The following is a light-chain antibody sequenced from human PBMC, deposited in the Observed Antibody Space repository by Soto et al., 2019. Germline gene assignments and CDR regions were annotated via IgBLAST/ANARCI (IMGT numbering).Light chain of an antibody. CDR3: QNYNSAPRA. Sequence: DLQMTQSPSTLSASVGDRVTITCRASQSISSWLAWYQQKPGKAPKLLIYDASSLQSGVPSRFSGSGSGTDFTLTINSLQPDDVATYYCQNYNSAPRAFGQGTKV. CDR2: DAS. V-gene: IGKV1-5*01. J-gene: IGKJ1*01. CDR1: QSISSW.